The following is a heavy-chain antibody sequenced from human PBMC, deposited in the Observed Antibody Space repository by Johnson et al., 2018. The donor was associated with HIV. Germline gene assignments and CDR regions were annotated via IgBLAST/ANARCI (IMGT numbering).Heavy chain of an antibody. J-gene: IGHJ3*02. CDR1: GFTFSDYA. Sequence: VQLVESGGGVVQPGRSLRLSCAASGFTFSDYAIHWVRQAPGKRLEWVAGISFAGIKEYYANSVKGRFTISRDNSKNTLYLQMNSLRAEDTAVYYCARYLCPSIASRTTVCWFAFDIWCQETMVTVCS. V-gene: IGHV3-30-3*01. D-gene: IGHD6-6*01. CDR3: ARYLCPSIASRTTVCWFAFDI. CDR2: ISFAGIKE.